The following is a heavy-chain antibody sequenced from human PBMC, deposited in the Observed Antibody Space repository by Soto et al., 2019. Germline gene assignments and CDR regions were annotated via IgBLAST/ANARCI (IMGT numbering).Heavy chain of an antibody. J-gene: IGHJ6*02. Sequence: SETLSLTCTVSGGSISSGGYYWSWIRQHPGKGLEWIGYIYYSGSTYYNPSLKSRVTISVDTSKNQFSLKLSSVTAADTAVYYCARDLILADYYYGMDVWGQGTTVTVSS. CDR3: ARDLILADYYYGMDV. V-gene: IGHV4-31*03. CDR2: IYYSGST. D-gene: IGHD3-3*02. CDR1: GGSISSGGYY.